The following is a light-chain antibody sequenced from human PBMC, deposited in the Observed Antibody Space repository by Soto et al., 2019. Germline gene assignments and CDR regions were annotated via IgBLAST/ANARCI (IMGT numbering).Light chain of an antibody. Sequence: SQLTLCKSSLXAXVGDXGTIXXRASQAIRTALGWYQQKPGKGPKLLIYAASILQSGVPSRFSRRGSGTEFTLTISSLQPDDFATYYCQHYKSCPWTFGQGTKLDI. CDR1: QAIRTA. CDR3: QHYKSCPWT. CDR2: AAS. J-gene: IGKJ1*01. V-gene: IGKV1-17*01.